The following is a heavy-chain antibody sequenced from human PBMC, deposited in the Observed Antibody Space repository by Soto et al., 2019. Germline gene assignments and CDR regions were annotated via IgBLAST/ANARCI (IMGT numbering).Heavy chain of an antibody. V-gene: IGHV4-34*01. CDR3: ARGRGRRVDY. CDR2: INHSGST. Sequence: QVQLQQWGAGLLKPSETLSLTCAVYGGSFSGYYWSWIRQPPGKGLEWIGEINHSGSTNYNPSLTIRVTISVDTSKNQFSLKLSSVTAADTAVYYCARGRGRRVDYWGQGTLVTVSS. D-gene: IGHD3-10*01. CDR1: GGSFSGYY. J-gene: IGHJ4*02.